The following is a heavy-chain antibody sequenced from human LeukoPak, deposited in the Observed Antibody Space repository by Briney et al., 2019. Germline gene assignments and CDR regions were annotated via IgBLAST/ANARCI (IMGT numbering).Heavy chain of an antibody. V-gene: IGHV4-34*01. J-gene: IGHJ6*03. Sequence: SETLSLTCAVYGGSFSGYYWSWIRQPPGKGLEWIGEINHSGSTNYNPSLKSRVAISVDTSKNQFSLKLSSVTAADTAVYYCARHMRGRRRLRYSYNRDHYYYYYMDVWGKGTTVTISS. CDR2: INHSGST. D-gene: IGHD5-18*01. CDR1: GGSFSGYY. CDR3: ARHMRGRRRLRYSYNRDHYYYYYMDV.